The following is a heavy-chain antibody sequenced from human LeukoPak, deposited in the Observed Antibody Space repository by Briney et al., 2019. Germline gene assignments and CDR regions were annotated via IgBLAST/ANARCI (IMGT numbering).Heavy chain of an antibody. CDR3: ARGPFIVGAPGGSDAFDI. CDR2: MSPNSGNT. Sequence: ASVKVSCKASGGTFSSYAISWVRQATGQGLEWMGWMSPNSGNTGYAQKFQGRVTMTRNTSISTAYMELSSLRSEDTAVYYCARGPFIVGAPGGSDAFDIWGQGTMVTVSS. J-gene: IGHJ3*02. V-gene: IGHV1-8*02. CDR1: GGTFSSYA. D-gene: IGHD1-26*01.